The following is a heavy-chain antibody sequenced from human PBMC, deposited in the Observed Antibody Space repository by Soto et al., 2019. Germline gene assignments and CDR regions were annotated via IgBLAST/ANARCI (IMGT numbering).Heavy chain of an antibody. V-gene: IGHV4-34*01. J-gene: IGHJ6*02. Sequence: SETLSLTCAVYGGSFSGYYWSWIRQPPGKGLEWIGEINHSGSTNYNPSLKSRVTISVDTSKNQFSLKLSSVTAADTAVYYCARGGRGYSTYYYGMDVWGQGTTVTVSS. D-gene: IGHD2-15*01. CDR1: GGSFSGYY. CDR2: INHSGST. CDR3: ARGGRGYSTYYYGMDV.